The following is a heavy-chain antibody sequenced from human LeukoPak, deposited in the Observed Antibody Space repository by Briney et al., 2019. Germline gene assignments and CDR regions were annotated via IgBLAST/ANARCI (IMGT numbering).Heavy chain of an antibody. D-gene: IGHD2-2*01. Sequence: ASVKVSCKASGYTFTGYYLHWVRQAPGQGLEWMGWINPNSGVTNFAQKFQARVTMTRDTSINTAYMELSRLRSDDTAVYYCARLVVVVPADTDAFNIWGQGTMVTVSS. CDR2: INPNSGVT. J-gene: IGHJ3*02. CDR1: GYTFTGYY. CDR3: ARLVVVVPADTDAFNI. V-gene: IGHV1-2*02.